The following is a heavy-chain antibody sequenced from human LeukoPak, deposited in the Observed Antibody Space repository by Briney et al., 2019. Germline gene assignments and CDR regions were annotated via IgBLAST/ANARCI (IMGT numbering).Heavy chain of an antibody. CDR2: IIPIFGTA. CDR1: GGTFSSYA. D-gene: IGHD5-12*01. V-gene: IGHV1-69*06. J-gene: IGHJ4*02. CDR3: ARVSPDIVATMGIDY. Sequence: GASVKVSCKASGGTFSSYAISWVRQAPGQGLEWMGGIIPIFGTANYAQKFQGRVTITADKSTRTAYMELSSLRSEDTAVYYCARVSPDIVATMGIDYWGQGTLVTVSS.